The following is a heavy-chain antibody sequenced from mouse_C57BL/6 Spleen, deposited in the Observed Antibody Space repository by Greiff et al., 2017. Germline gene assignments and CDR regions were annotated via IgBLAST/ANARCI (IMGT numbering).Heavy chain of an antibody. CDR1: DYAFRSYW. J-gene: IGHJ2*01. V-gene: IGHV1-80*01. Sequence: VKLVESGAGLVQPGDSLKLSCKASDYAFRSYWLTWVKQRPGKGLELIGQIYPGDGDTNYHGKFKGKATLTADKATTTAYMQLSSLRSEDSAVYFYASAMITPPDYWGQGTTLTVSS. D-gene: IGHD1-3*01. CDR3: ASAMITPPDY. CDR2: IYPGDGDT.